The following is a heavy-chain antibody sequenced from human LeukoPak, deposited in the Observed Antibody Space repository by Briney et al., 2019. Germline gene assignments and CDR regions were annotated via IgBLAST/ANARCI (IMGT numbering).Heavy chain of an antibody. J-gene: IGHJ4*02. Sequence: GGSLRLSCAASGFTFSSYSLNWVRQAPGKGLEWVSFISSDSSIIYYADSVKGRFTISRDNSKNTLYPQMNSLRAEDTAVYYCARGHPPYCSSTSCSYFDYWGQGTLVTVSS. CDR1: GFTFSSYS. CDR2: ISSDSSII. D-gene: IGHD2-2*01. CDR3: ARGHPPYCSSTSCSYFDY. V-gene: IGHV3-48*01.